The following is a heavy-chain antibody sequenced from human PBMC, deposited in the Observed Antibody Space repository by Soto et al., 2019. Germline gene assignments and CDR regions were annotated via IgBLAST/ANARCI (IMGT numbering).Heavy chain of an antibody. J-gene: IGHJ6*02. D-gene: IGHD4-17*01. CDR1: GFTFSSYA. CDR2: ISGSGGST. Sequence: EVQLLESGGGLVQPGGSLRLSCAASGFTFSSYAMSWVRQAPGKGLEWVSAISGSGGSTYYADSVKGRFTISRDNAKNSLSLQMNSLRAEDTAVYYCARDRAADFGDYGVGMDVWGQGTTVTVSS. V-gene: IGHV3-23*01. CDR3: ARDRAADFGDYGVGMDV.